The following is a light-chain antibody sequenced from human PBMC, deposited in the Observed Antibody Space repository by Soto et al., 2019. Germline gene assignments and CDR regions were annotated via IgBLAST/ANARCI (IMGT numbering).Light chain of an antibody. J-gene: IGLJ1*01. CDR2: DVS. Sequence: QSVLNQPPPVSGSPGQSITISCTGNSSDVGGYNYVSWYQRHPGKAPKLMIYDVSNRPSGVSNRFSGSKSGNTASLTISGLQAEDEADYYCSSYTSSSLYVFGTGTKVTV. V-gene: IGLV2-14*01. CDR1: SSDVGGYNY. CDR3: SSYTSSSLYV.